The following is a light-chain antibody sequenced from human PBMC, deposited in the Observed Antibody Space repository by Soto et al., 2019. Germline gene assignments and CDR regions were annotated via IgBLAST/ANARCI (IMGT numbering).Light chain of an antibody. CDR1: SSDVGGFNL. J-gene: IGLJ1*01. CDR2: EVT. Sequence: QSALTQPPSASGSPGQSVTISCTGTSSDVGGFNLVSWYQHHPGKAPKLMIYEVTKRPSGVPDRFSGSKSGNTASLTVSGLQTEDEADYYCSSYAGSIYVFGTGTKVNVL. CDR3: SSYAGSIYV. V-gene: IGLV2-8*01.